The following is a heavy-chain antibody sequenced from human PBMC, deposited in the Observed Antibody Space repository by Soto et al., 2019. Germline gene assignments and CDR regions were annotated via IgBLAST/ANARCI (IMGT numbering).Heavy chain of an antibody. CDR3: ARSRRAVAATQSWLDP. CDR1: GFTFSGYS. CDR2: ISSSSSYI. Sequence: PGGSLRLSCAASGFTFSGYSMNWVRQAPGKGLEWVSSISSSSSYIYYADSVKGRFTISRDNAKNSLYLQMNSLRAEDTVVYYCARSRRAVAATQSWLDPYGQGTLFTV. V-gene: IGHV3-21*01. D-gene: IGHD2-15*01. J-gene: IGHJ5*02.